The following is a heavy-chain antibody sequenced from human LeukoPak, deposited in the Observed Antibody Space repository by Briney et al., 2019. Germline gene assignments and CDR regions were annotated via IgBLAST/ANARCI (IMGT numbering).Heavy chain of an antibody. V-gene: IGHV3-11*01. CDR2: ISPTGDII. CDR3: ARDSGSYYDYYGMDV. Sequence: GGSLRLSCAASGFTFGVYYMTWIRQAPGRGLESLSFISPTGDIIKYVDSVKGRFTISRDNAKSSLYLQMNSLRAEDTAVYYCARDSGSYYDYYGMDVWGQGTTVTVSS. J-gene: IGHJ6*02. D-gene: IGHD3-10*01. CDR1: GFTFGVYY.